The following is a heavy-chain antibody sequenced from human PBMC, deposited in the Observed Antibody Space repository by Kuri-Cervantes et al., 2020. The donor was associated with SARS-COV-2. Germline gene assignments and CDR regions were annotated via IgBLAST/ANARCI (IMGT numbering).Heavy chain of an antibody. CDR3: ARRESWKGDSDI. Sequence: GGSLRLSCAASGFTVSSNYMSWVRQAPGKGLEWVSVIYSGGGTYYADSVKGRFTISRDNYKNTLCLQMNSLRAEDTAVYYCARRESWKGDSDIWGQGTMVTVSS. CDR2: IYSGGGT. V-gene: IGHV3-53*01. CDR1: GFTVSSNY. J-gene: IGHJ3*02. D-gene: IGHD2-21*01.